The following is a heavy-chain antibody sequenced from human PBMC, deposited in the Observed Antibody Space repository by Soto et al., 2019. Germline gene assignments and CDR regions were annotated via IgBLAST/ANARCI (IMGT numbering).Heavy chain of an antibody. J-gene: IGHJ3*01. CDR2: ISSSSSYI. Sequence: GGSLRLSCAASGFTFSSYSMNWVRQAPGKGLEWVSSISSSSSYIYYADSVKGRFTISRDNAKNSLYLQMNSLRAEDTAVYYCARIRLGYDVFDFWGQGTMVPVS. D-gene: IGHD2-15*01. CDR1: GFTFSSYS. V-gene: IGHV3-21*01. CDR3: ARIRLGYDVFDF.